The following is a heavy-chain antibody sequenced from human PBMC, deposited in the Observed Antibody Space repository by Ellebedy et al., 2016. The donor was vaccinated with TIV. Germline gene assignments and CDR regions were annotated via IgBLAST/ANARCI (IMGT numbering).Heavy chain of an antibody. Sequence: SQTLSLTCAISGDRVSSDSGAWNWIRQSPSGGLEWLGRTDYRSSWYNDYAVSVKRRITISPDTFTNQFSLHLNSVTPEDTAVYYCARGINSAFDIWGQGTVVTVSS. V-gene: IGHV6-1*01. CDR2: TDYRSSWYN. J-gene: IGHJ3*02. CDR1: GDRVSSDSGA. D-gene: IGHD6-13*01. CDR3: ARGINSAFDI.